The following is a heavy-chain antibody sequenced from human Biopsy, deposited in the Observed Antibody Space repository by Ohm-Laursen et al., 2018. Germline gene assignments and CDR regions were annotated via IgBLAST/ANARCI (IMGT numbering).Heavy chain of an antibody. CDR1: GYSLTELS. V-gene: IGHV1-24*01. J-gene: IGHJ4*02. D-gene: IGHD1-1*01. Sequence: GASVKVSCKVSGYSLTELSMHWVRQAPGQGLEWMGGFAPENGRIVYSQKFQGRVTMTEDTSTDTVYMELSSLGSEDTAVYYCAADINVWNVNYWGQGTQVTVSS. CDR3: AADINVWNVNY. CDR2: FAPENGRI.